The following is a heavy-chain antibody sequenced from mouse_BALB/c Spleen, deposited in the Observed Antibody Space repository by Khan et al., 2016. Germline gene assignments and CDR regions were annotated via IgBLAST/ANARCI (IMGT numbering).Heavy chain of an antibody. Sequence: QVQLKESGPGLVAPSQSLSITCTVSGFSLTDYGVSWIRQPPGKGLEWLGVIWGGGSTYYNSALKSRLSISKDNSTSPVFFKMNSLQTDDTAMYYCAKKNSPYCGSSYGYFDVWGAGTTVTVSS. J-gene: IGHJ1*01. CDR3: AKKNSPYCGSSYGYFDV. D-gene: IGHD1-1*01. CDR1: GFSLTDYG. V-gene: IGHV2-6-5*01. CDR2: IWGGGST.